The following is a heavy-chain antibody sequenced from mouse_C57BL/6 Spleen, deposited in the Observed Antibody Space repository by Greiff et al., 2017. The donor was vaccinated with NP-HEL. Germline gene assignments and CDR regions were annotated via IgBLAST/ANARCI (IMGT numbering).Heavy chain of an antibody. CDR3: AREGIYDGYYVLPFDY. J-gene: IGHJ2*01. Sequence: EVQLQESGPGLVKPSQSLSLTCSVTGYSITSGYYWNWIRQFPGNKLEWMGYISYDGSNNYNPSLKNRISITRDTSKNQFFLKLNSVTTEDTATYYCAREGIYDGYYVLPFDYWGQGTTLTVSS. V-gene: IGHV3-6*01. D-gene: IGHD2-3*01. CDR2: ISYDGSN. CDR1: GYSITSGYY.